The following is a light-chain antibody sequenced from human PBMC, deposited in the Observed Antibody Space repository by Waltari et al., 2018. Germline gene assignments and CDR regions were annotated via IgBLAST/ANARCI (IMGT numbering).Light chain of an antibody. CDR3: SSYISSDTLEL. CDR1: RSDVGGYNF. CDR2: DVS. J-gene: IGLJ2*01. Sequence: SALPQPASVSGSPGRSITIPCPGPRSDVGGYNFVSGYQQHPGKAPNCMIFDVSNRPSGVSHRFSGSKSGNTASLTVSGLQAEDEADYYCSSYISSDTLELFGGGTSLTVL. V-gene: IGLV2-14*03.